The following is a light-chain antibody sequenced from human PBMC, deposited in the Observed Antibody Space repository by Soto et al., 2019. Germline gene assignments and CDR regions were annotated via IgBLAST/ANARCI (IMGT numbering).Light chain of an antibody. CDR3: QQYSSYWT. Sequence: DIQMTQSPSSLSASVGYRVTITFQASQDISNYLNWYQQKPGKAPKLLIYDASSLESGVPSRFSGSGSGTEFTLTISSLQPDDFATYYCQQYSSYWTFGQGTKVDIK. J-gene: IGKJ1*01. CDR2: DAS. CDR1: QDISNY. V-gene: IGKV1-5*01.